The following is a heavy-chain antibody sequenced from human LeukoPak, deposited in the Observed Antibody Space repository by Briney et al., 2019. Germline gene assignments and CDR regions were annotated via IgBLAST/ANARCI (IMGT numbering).Heavy chain of an antibody. Sequence: GGSLTLSCTASGFTFSGSEMSWVRQTPGKGLEWLSNIRTDGTTTYYADSVKGRFTISRDNAENSLYLQMDRLRPDDTALYYCARSFGWHFDLWGRGTLVTVSS. CDR2: IRTDGTTT. CDR3: ARSFGWHFDL. D-gene: IGHD3-16*01. V-gene: IGHV3-48*03. J-gene: IGHJ2*01. CDR1: GFTFSGSE.